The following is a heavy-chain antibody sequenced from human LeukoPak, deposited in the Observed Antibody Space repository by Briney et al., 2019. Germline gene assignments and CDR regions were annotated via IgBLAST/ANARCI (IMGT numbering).Heavy chain of an antibody. Sequence: AESLKILCQGSGYNFATYWIVWVRQMPGKGLEWMGIIYPGNSHTRYSPSFQGQVTISADTSISTAYLHWSSLQSSDTAMYYCAKFHATWYGDTWGQGTLVTVSS. CDR3: AKFHATWYGDT. V-gene: IGHV5-51*01. D-gene: IGHD6-13*01. J-gene: IGHJ4*02. CDR2: IYPGNSHT. CDR1: GYNFATYW.